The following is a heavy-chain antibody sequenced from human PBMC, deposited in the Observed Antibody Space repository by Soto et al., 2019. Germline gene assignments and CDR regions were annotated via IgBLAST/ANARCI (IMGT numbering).Heavy chain of an antibody. CDR1: GGSISSGGDYY. CDR3: ARGWTAAAFDC. CDR2: IYHTGST. V-gene: IGHV4-30-4*01. J-gene: IGHJ4*02. Sequence: SETLSLTCTVSGGSISSGGDYYWSWIRQPPGKGLEWIGYIYHTGSTCYNPSLNSRVSISVDTSKNQFSLNLISVTAADTAIYYCARGWTAAAFDCWGQGTLVTVSS. D-gene: IGHD2-15*01.